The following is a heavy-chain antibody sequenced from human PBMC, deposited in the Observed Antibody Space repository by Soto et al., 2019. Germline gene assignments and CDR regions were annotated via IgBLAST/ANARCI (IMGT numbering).Heavy chain of an antibody. D-gene: IGHD3-22*01. J-gene: IGHJ2*01. CDR2: ISYDGSNK. CDR3: AKDYNYYDSSGYFPNWYLDL. CDR1: GFTFSSYG. Sequence: GGSLRLSCAASGFTFSSYGMHWVRQAPGKGLEWVAVISYDGSNKYYADSVKGRFTISRDNSKNTLYLQMNSLRAEDTAVYYCAKDYNYYDSSGYFPNWYLDLWGRGTLVTVSS. V-gene: IGHV3-30*18.